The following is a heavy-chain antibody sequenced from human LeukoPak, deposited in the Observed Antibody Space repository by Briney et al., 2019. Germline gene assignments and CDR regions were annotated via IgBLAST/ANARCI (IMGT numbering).Heavy chain of an antibody. Sequence: ASVKVSCKASGYTFTGYYMHWVRQAPGQGLEWMGWINPNSGGTNYAQKFQGRVTMTRDASISTAYMELSRLRSDDTAVYYCARVYDSSGYYSAFDIWGQGTMVTVSS. CDR2: INPNSGGT. D-gene: IGHD3-22*01. V-gene: IGHV1-2*02. CDR3: ARVYDSSGYYSAFDI. CDR1: GYTFTGYY. J-gene: IGHJ3*02.